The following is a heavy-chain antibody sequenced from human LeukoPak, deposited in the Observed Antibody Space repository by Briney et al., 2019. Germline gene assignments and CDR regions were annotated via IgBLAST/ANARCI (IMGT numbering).Heavy chain of an antibody. CDR1: GFTFTNYA. Sequence: GGSLRYSRAASGFTFTNYAIHWVRQAPGKGLEWVALISYDGSIKYYADSVQGRFTTSRDNSKNTLYLQTNSLRAEDTAVYYCARDRGYCSGGSCPLDYWGQRNPCSASS. D-gene: IGHD2-15*01. V-gene: IGHV3-30-3*01. J-gene: IGHJ4*02. CDR3: ARDRGYCSGGSCPLDY. CDR2: ISYDGSIK.